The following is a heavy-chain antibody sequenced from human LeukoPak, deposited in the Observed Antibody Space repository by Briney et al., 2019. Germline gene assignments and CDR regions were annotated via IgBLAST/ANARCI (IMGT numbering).Heavy chain of an antibody. Sequence: PGGPLKLSCAASGFTFSGSAMHWVRQASGKGLEWVGRIRSKANSYATAYAASVKGRFTISRDDSKNTAYLQMNSLKTEDTAVYYCTRHVETHYDSSGYYYDYWGQGTLVTVSS. D-gene: IGHD3-22*01. V-gene: IGHV3-73*01. CDR1: GFTFSGSA. CDR3: TRHVETHYDSSGYYYDY. CDR2: IRSKANSYAT. J-gene: IGHJ4*02.